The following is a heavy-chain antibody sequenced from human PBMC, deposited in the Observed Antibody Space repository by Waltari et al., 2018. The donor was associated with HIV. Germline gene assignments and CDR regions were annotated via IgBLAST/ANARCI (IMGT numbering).Heavy chain of an antibody. CDR3: TRVPEVEMATIWYFDL. J-gene: IGHJ2*01. V-gene: IGHV3-74*03. Sequence: EVQLVESGGGLVEPGGPLRLSCAASGFTFSSYWMHWVRQAPGKGLVWVSGINSEGSSTKYADSVKDRFIISRDNAKNTLYLQMNTLRDEDTAVYYCTRVPEVEMATIWYFDLWGRGTLVTVSS. CDR1: GFTFSSYW. CDR2: INSEGSST. D-gene: IGHD5-12*01.